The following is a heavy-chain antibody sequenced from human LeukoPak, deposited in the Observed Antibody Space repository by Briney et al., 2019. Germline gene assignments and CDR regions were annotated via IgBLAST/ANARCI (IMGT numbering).Heavy chain of an antibody. Sequence: GASVNVSCKASGDTFSRNAISWVRQAPGQGPEWMGRIIPILGTAEYAEKFQGRVTITADKTTTTAYMELSSLKSEDTALYYCARGKGFVGHFDYWGQGTLVTVSS. J-gene: IGHJ4*02. CDR1: GDTFSRNA. CDR3: ARGKGFVGHFDY. V-gene: IGHV1-69*04. CDR2: IIPILGTA. D-gene: IGHD3-3*01.